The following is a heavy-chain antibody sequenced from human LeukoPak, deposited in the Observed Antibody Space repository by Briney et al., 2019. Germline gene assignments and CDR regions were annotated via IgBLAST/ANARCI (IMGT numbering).Heavy chain of an antibody. D-gene: IGHD3-10*01. Sequence: GRSLRLSCAASGFTFSSYAMHWVRQAPGKGLEWVAVISYDGSNKYYADSVKGRFTISRDNSKNTLYLQMNSLRAEDTAVYYCARTTESITMARGEGFDYWGQGTLVTVSS. V-gene: IGHV3-30-3*01. J-gene: IGHJ4*02. CDR1: GFTFSSYA. CDR3: ARTTESITMARGEGFDY. CDR2: ISYDGSNK.